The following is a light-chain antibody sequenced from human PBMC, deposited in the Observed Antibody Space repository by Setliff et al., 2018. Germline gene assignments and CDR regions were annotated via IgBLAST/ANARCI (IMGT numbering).Light chain of an antibody. J-gene: IGLJ1*01. V-gene: IGLV2-14*03. Sequence: QSVLTQPASVSGSPGQSITISCTGTSSDVGGYNLVSWYQQHPGKVPRLMIYDVSNRPSGVSNRFSGSKIGNTASLTTSGLQTEDEADYYCCSFTSSSTLPYVFGTGTKVTVL. CDR3: CSFTSSSTLPYV. CDR2: DVS. CDR1: SSDVGGYNL.